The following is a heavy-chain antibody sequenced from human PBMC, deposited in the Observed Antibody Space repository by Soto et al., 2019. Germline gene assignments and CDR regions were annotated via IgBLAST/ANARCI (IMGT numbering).Heavy chain of an antibody. D-gene: IGHD3-22*01. CDR1: GFTFSNYA. CDR2: IWYDGSNK. CDR3: ASGYYYFDF. V-gene: IGHV3-33*01. Sequence: GGSLRLSCAASGFTFSNYAMLWVRQAPGKGLEWVAVIWYDGSNKNYADSVKGRFTISRDNSKNTLYLQMNSLRAEDTAVYYCASGYYYFDFWGQGTLVTVSS. J-gene: IGHJ4*02.